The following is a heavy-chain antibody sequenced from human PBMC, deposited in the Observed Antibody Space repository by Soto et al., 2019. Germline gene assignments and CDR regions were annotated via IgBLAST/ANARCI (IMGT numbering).Heavy chain of an antibody. CDR3: TKASYCGGDCYIPYYCDY. Sequence: GGSLRLSCTASGFTFGDYAMSWVRQAPGKGLEWVGFIRSKAYGGTTEYAASVKGRFTISRDDSKNIAYLQMNRLKTGDRAVYYCTKASYCGGDCYIPYYCDYWGQGTLVTVSS. CDR2: IRSKAYGGTT. D-gene: IGHD2-21*02. J-gene: IGHJ4*02. V-gene: IGHV3-49*04. CDR1: GFTFGDYA.